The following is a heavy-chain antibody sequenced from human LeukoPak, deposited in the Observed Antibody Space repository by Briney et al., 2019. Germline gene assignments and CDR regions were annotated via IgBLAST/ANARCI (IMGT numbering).Heavy chain of an antibody. CDR2: IYYSGST. D-gene: IGHD2-15*01. CDR3: ARDHEGVDYFDY. Sequence: SETLSLTCTVSGGSISSYYWSWIRQPPGKGLEWIGYIYYSGSTNYNPSLKSRVTISVDTSKNQFSLKLSSVTAADTAVYYCARDHEGVDYFDYWGQGTLVTVSS. CDR1: GGSISSYY. V-gene: IGHV4-59*01. J-gene: IGHJ4*02.